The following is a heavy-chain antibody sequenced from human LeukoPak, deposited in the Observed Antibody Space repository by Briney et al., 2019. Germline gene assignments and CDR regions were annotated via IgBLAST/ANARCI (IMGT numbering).Heavy chain of an antibody. Sequence: SETLSLTCAVYGGSFSGYYWSWIRQPPGKGLEWIGEINHSGSTNYNPSLKSRVTISVDTSKNQFSLKLSSVTAADTAVYYCARRMQLWFGDYYYYMDAWGKGTTVTISS. CDR2: INHSGST. J-gene: IGHJ6*03. V-gene: IGHV4-34*01. D-gene: IGHD5-18*01. CDR3: ARRMQLWFGDYYYYMDA. CDR1: GGSFSGYY.